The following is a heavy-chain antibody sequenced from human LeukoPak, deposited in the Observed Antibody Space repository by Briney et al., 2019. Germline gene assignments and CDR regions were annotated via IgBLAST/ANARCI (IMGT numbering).Heavy chain of an antibody. J-gene: IGHJ4*02. Sequence: GASVKVSCKASEYSFTSYAMNWVRQAPGQGLEWMGWINPNSGGTNYAQKFQGRVTMTRDTSISTAYMELSRLRSDDTAVYYCARDGIPYSSSSVDYWGQGTLVTVSS. V-gene: IGHV1-2*02. CDR3: ARDGIPYSSSSVDY. CDR2: INPNSGGT. D-gene: IGHD6-6*01. CDR1: EYSFTSYA.